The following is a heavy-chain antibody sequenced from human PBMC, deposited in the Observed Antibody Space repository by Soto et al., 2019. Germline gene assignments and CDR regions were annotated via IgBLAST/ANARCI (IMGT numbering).Heavy chain of an antibody. CDR1: GFTFSSYG. D-gene: IGHD3-22*01. V-gene: IGHV3-33*01. CDR2: IWYDGSNK. CDR3: ARDKSSGYYKATRAPDAFDS. Sequence: PGGSLRLSCAASGFTFSSYGMHWVRQAPGKGLEWVAVIWYDGSNKYYADSVKGRFTISRDNSKNTLYLQMNSLRAEDTAVYYCARDKSSGYYKATRAPDAFDSWGQGTRVTVAS. J-gene: IGHJ3*02.